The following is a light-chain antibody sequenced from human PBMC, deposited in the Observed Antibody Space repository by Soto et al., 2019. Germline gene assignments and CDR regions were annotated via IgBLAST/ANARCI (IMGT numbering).Light chain of an antibody. J-gene: IGKJ1*01. V-gene: IGKV1-39*01. CDR1: QSFTTY. Sequence: DIEMTQSPSSLSASVGDRVTITCRASQSFTTYLHWYQQNAGEAPKLLIYAISNLQSGVSSRFSGSGSGTDFSLTINTLQPEDFATYYCQQGYSTPWTFGQGAMVDIK. CDR3: QQGYSTPWT. CDR2: AIS.